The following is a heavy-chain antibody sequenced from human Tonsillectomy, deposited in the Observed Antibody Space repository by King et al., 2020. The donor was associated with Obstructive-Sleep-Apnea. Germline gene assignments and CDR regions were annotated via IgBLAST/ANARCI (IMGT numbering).Heavy chain of an antibody. CDR3: AREVGLDCSRTSCNATYYYGLDV. D-gene: IGHD2-2*01. CDR2: IYYSGST. J-gene: IGHJ6*02. CDR1: GGSISSSGYY. V-gene: IGHV4-31*03. Sequence: VQLQDSGPGLVKPSQTLSLTCTVSGGSISSSGYYWSWIRQHPGKGLEWIGYIYYSGSTYYNPSLKSRVTISVDTSKNQFSLELSSVTAADTAVYYCAREVGLDCSRTSCNATYYYGLDVWGQGTTVTVSS.